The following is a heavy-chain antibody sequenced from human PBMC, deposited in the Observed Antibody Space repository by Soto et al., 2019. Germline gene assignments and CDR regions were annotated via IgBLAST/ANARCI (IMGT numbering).Heavy chain of an antibody. CDR3: ARPSHFDVDTAGGGYAFDI. D-gene: IGHD5-18*01. CDR1: GFTFGSYA. CDR2: ISYDGSNK. J-gene: IGHJ3*02. V-gene: IGHV3-30-3*01. Sequence: GGSLRLSCAASGFTFGSYAMHWVRQAPGKGLEWVAVISYDGSNKYYADSVKGRFTISRDNSKNTLYLQMNSLRAEDTAGYYCARPSHFDVDTAGGGYAFDIWGQGTMVTVSS.